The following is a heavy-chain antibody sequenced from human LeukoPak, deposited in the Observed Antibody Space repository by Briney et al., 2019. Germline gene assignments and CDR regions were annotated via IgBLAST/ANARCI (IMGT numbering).Heavy chain of an antibody. J-gene: IGHJ3*02. CDR3: ARDQYYYGSGSYSGAFDI. CDR2: IYHSGST. CDR1: GGSISSGGYS. Sequence: PSQTLSLTCAVSGGSISSGGYSWSWIRQPPGKGLEWIGYIYHSGSTYYNPSLKSRVTISVDRSKNQFSLKLSSETAADTAVYYCARDQYYYGSGSYSGAFDIWGQGTMVTVSS. D-gene: IGHD3-10*01. V-gene: IGHV4-30-2*01.